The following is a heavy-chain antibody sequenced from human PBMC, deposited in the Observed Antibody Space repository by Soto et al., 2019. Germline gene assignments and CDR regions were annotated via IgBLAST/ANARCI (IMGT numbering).Heavy chain of an antibody. CDR3: ARDSYSSLFDS. D-gene: IGHD6-19*01. CDR1: GFTLSSFS. CDR2: ITTGNDYI. J-gene: IGHJ5*01. Sequence: GSLRLSCVASGFTLSSFSMSWVRQTPGKGPEWVSSITTGNDYISYADSVKGRFTISRDNAKNSLFLQMNSLRAEDTALYFCARDSYSSLFDSWGQGTLVTVS. V-gene: IGHV3-21*01.